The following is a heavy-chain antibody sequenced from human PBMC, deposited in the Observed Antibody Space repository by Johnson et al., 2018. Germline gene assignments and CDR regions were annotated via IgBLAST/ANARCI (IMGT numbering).Heavy chain of an antibody. CDR1: GFTFSSYP. CDR2: ISYDGNNK. J-gene: IGHJ6*03. CDR3: ARDSGVGESYYYYDYMDV. Sequence: VQLVESGGGVVQXGRSLRLSCAASGFTFSSYPIHWVRQAPGKGLEWVAVISYDGNNKYYEDSVGGRFTLSRDNSKNTLYLQVNSLRAEDTAVYYCARDSGVGESYYYYDYMDVWGKGTTVTVSS. V-gene: IGHV3-30-3*01. D-gene: IGHD3-10*01.